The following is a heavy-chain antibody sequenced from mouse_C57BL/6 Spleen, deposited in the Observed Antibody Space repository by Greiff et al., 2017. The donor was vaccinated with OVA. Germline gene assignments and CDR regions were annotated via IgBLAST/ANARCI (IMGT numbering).Heavy chain of an antibody. V-gene: IGHV1-50*01. CDR3: ARGYYGSRPWYFDV. D-gene: IGHD1-1*01. CDR2: IDPSDSYT. Sequence: VKLMESGAELVKPGASVKLSCKASGYTFTSYWMQWVKQRPGQGLEWIGEIDPSDSYTNYNQKFKGKATLTVDTSSSTAYMQLSSLTSEDSAVYYCARGYYGSRPWYFDVWGTGTTVTVSS. J-gene: IGHJ1*03. CDR1: GYTFTSYW.